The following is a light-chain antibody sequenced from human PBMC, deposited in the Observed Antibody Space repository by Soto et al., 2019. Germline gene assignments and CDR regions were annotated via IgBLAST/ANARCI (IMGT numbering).Light chain of an antibody. J-gene: IGKJ4*01. Sequence: DIQMTQSPSTLSASVGDRVTITCRASQDIAIYLAWYQQKPGEAPKLLIYAASSLQIGVPSRFSGSGSGTDFTLTISSLQPEDFATYYCQQSYNTPPLTFGGGTKVDIK. V-gene: IGKV1-39*01. CDR1: QDIAIY. CDR3: QQSYNTPPLT. CDR2: AAS.